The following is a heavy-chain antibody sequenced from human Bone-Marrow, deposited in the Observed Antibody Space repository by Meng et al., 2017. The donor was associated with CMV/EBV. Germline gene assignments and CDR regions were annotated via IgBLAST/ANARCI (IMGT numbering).Heavy chain of an antibody. CDR2: INPSVATK. CDR1: GGTFSSYA. CDR3: ARERWGVSPWFDP. Sequence: ASVKVCCKASGGTFSSYAISWVRQAPGQGLEWMGIINPSVATKSYAQKFQGRVTLTRDTSTNTVYMELSSLTSEDTAVYYCARERWGVSPWFDPWGQGTLVTVSS. D-gene: IGHD5-24*01. V-gene: IGHV1-46*01. J-gene: IGHJ5*02.